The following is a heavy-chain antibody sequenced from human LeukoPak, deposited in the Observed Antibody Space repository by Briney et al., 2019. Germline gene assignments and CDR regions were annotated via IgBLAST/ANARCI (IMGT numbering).Heavy chain of an antibody. CDR3: ARGSSGWFSIDY. Sequence: KPSETLSPTCTVSGGSINSYYWSWIRQAAGKGLEWIGRIYSSGTTNYNPSLKSRVTMSVDTSKNQFSLRLSSVTAADTAVYYCARGSSGWFSIDYWGQGTLVTVSS. CDR1: GGSINSYY. CDR2: IYSSGTT. V-gene: IGHV4-4*07. J-gene: IGHJ4*02. D-gene: IGHD6-19*01.